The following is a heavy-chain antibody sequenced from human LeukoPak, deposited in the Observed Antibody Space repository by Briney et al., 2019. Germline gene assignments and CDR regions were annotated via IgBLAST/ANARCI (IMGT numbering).Heavy chain of an antibody. D-gene: IGHD3-22*01. CDR2: INDGNGNA. V-gene: IGHV1-3*01. J-gene: IGHJ1*01. CDR3: ARVPLHDSSGHYYPH. CDR1: GYTFTNYG. Sequence: ASVKVSCKTSGYTFTNYGMHWVRQAPGQRLEWMGWINDGNGNAKYSQNFQGRVTIIRDTSASTAYMELSSLRSEDTAVYYCARVPLHDSSGHYYPHWGQGTLVTVSS.